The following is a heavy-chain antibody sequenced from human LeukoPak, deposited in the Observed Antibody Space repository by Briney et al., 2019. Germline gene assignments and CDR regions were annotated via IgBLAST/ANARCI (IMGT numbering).Heavy chain of an antibody. CDR2: INHSGST. Sequence: SETLSLTCAVYGGSFSGYYWSWIRQPPGKGLEWIGEINHSGSTNYSPSLKSRVTISVDTSKNQFSLKLSSVTAADTAVYYCARRKISYAFDIWGQGTMVTVSS. V-gene: IGHV4-34*01. J-gene: IGHJ3*02. D-gene: IGHD3-10*01. CDR1: GGSFSGYY. CDR3: ARRKISYAFDI.